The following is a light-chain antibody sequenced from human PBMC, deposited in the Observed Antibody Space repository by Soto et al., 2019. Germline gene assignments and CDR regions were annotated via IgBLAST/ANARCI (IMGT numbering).Light chain of an antibody. CDR3: QAWDSTTVV. J-gene: IGLJ2*01. CDR1: KLGDKY. CDR2: QDN. Sequence: SYELTQPPSVSVSPGQTASITCSGDKLGDKYACWYQQKPGQSPVVVIYQDNKRPSGIPERFPGSKSGNTATLTISGTQAMDEADYYCQAWDSTTVVFGGGTKLTVL. V-gene: IGLV3-1*01.